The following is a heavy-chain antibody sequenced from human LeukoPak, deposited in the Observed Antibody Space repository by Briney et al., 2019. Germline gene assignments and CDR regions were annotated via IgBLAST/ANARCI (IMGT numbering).Heavy chain of an antibody. CDR1: GYTFTSYG. V-gene: IGHV1-18*01. J-gene: IGHJ4*02. Sequence: ASVKVSCKASGYTFTSYGISWVRQAPGQGLEWMGWISAYNGNTNYAQKLQGRVTMTTDTSTSTAYMELRSLRSDDTAVYYCAGEVSTYYYDSSGRSVDYWGQGTLVTVSS. CDR3: AGEVSTYYYDSSGRSVDY. CDR2: ISAYNGNT. D-gene: IGHD3-22*01.